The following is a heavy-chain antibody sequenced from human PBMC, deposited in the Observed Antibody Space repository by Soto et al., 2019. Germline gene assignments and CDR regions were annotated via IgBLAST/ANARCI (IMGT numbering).Heavy chain of an antibody. D-gene: IGHD4-4*01. Sequence: QAQLVESGGGVVQPGRSLRLSCAASGFTFSSYAMHWVRQAPGKGLEWVAVISYDGSNKYYADSVKGRFTISRDNSKNTLYLQMNSLRAEDTAVDYCARPLWRNDYNWGYFDLWGRGTLVTVSS. J-gene: IGHJ2*01. CDR1: GFTFSSYA. CDR3: ARPLWRNDYNWGYFDL. V-gene: IGHV3-30-3*01. CDR2: ISYDGSNK.